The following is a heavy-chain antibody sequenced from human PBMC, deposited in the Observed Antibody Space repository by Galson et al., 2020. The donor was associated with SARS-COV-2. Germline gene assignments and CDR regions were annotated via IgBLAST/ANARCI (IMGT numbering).Heavy chain of an antibody. CDR3: ARIRLAPGGYWFDP. CDR2: IDWDDDK. CDR1: GFSLSTSGMR. V-gene: IGHV2-70*04. Sequence: SGPTLVKPTQTLTLTCTFSGFSLSTSGMRVSWIRQPPGKALEWLARIDWDDDKFYSTSLKTRLTISKDTSKNQVVLTMTNMDPVDTATYYCARIRLAPGGYWFDPWGQGTLVTVSS. J-gene: IGHJ5*02. D-gene: IGHD3-16*01.